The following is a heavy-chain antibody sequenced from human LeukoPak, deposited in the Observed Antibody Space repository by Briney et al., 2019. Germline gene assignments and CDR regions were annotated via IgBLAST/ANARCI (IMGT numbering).Heavy chain of an antibody. CDR3: ARGPYYYDSSGQEVYFLH. J-gene: IGHJ1*01. CDR2: IIPIFGTA. V-gene: IGHV1-69*05. CDR1: GGTFSSYA. Sequence: ASVKVSCKASGGTFSSYAISWVRQAPGQGLEWMGRIIPIFGTANYAQKFQGRVTITTDESTSTAYMELSSLRSEDTAVYYCARGPYYYDSSGQEVYFLHWGQGTLVTVSS. D-gene: IGHD3-22*01.